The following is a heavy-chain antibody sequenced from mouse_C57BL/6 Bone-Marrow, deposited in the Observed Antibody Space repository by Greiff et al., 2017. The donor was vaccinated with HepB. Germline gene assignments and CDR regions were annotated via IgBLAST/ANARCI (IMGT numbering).Heavy chain of an antibody. D-gene: IGHD1-1*01. CDR1: GYTFTDHT. V-gene: IGHV1-78*01. CDR3: ARGFITTVVARYFDV. Sequence: VKLQQSDAELVKPGASVKISCTVSGYTFTDHTIHWMKQRPEQGLEWIGYIYPRDGSTKYNEKFKGKATLTADKSSSTAYMQLNSLTSEDSAVYFCARGFITTVVARYFDVWGTGTTVTVSS. J-gene: IGHJ1*03. CDR2: IYPRDGST.